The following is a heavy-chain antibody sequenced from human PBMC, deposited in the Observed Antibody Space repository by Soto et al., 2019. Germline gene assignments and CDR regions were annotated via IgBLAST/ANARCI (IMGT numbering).Heavy chain of an antibody. CDR2: IYYSGST. CDR1: GGSINSGDYY. CDR3: ARASRRAYCGGDCYSVFDY. V-gene: IGHV4-30-4*01. D-gene: IGHD2-21*02. J-gene: IGHJ4*02. Sequence: SETLSLTCTVSGGSINSGDYYWSWIRQPPGKGLEWIGYIYYSGSTYYNQSLKSRVTISVDTSKNQFSLKLSSVTAADTAEYYCARASRRAYCGGDCYSVFDYWGQGTLVTVSS.